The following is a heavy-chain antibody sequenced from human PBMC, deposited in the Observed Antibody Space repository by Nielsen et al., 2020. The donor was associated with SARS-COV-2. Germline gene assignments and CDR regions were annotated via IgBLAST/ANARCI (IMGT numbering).Heavy chain of an antibody. D-gene: IGHD2-2*01. CDR2: ISSSSSYI. Sequence: VRQAPGKGLEWVSSISSSSSYIYYADSVKGRFTISRDNAKNSLYLQMNSLRAEDTAVYYCAREDVVVVPAAKGSYYYYGMDVWGQGTTVTVSS. J-gene: IGHJ6*02. CDR3: AREDVVVVPAAKGSYYYYGMDV. V-gene: IGHV3-21*01.